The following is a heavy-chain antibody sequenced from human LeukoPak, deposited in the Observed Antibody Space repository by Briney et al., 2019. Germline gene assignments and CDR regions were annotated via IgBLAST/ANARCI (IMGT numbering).Heavy chain of an antibody. CDR3: ARNPAEYFHY. Sequence: HAGGSLRLSCAASGFTFSSFAMSWVRQAPGKGLEWVSAISGSGGSTYYADSVKGRFTISRDNAKNTLYLQMNSLRAEDTAVYYCARNPAEYFHYWGQGTLVTVSS. J-gene: IGHJ4*02. CDR2: ISGSGGST. D-gene: IGHD1-14*01. CDR1: GFTFSSFA. V-gene: IGHV3-23*01.